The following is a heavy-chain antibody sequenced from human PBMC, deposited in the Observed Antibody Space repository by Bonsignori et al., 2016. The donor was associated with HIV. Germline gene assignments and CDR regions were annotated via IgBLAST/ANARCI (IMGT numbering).Heavy chain of an antibody. Sequence: GESLKISCAASGFTVSSNYMSWVRQAPGKGLEWVSVIYSGGSTYYADSVKGRFTISRDNSKNTLYLQMNSLRAEDTAVYYCARDLYYYDSSGYRGSAFDIWGQGTMVTVSS. V-gene: IGHV3-66*01. CDR1: GFTVSSNY. J-gene: IGHJ3*02. CDR3: ARDLYYYDSSGYRGSAFDI. CDR2: IYSGGST. D-gene: IGHD3-22*01.